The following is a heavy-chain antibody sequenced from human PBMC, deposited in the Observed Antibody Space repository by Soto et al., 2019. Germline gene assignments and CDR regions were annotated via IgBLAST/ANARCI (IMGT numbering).Heavy chain of an antibody. D-gene: IGHD1-1*01. CDR1: GLKVSSW. CDR3: ASLYRAVINTDGY. CDR2: TTQDGSGR. Sequence: GGSLRLSCAASGLKVSSWMSWVRQAPGKGLEWVAMTTQDGSGRHYLDSLKGRFTISRDSAKNSMYLQMNSLTVEDTAMYYCASLYRAVINTDGYWGQRTQVPVSS. J-gene: IGHJ4*02. V-gene: IGHV3-7*01.